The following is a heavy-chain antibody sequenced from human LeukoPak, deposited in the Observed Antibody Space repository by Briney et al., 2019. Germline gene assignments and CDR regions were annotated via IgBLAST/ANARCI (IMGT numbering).Heavy chain of an antibody. CDR3: ARDNSNLDY. D-gene: IGHD1-1*01. CDR1: GFTFSDYY. V-gene: IGHV3-11*01. Sequence: GSLRPSCAASGFTFSDYYMTWIRQAPGEGLEWVSYISGGGTTIYYADSVKGRFTISRDNAKNSLYLQLNSVRAEDTAMYYCARDNSNLDYWGQGTLVTVSS. CDR2: ISGGGTTI. J-gene: IGHJ4*02.